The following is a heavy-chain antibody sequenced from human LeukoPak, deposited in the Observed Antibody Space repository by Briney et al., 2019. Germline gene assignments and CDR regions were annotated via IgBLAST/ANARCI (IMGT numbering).Heavy chain of an antibody. D-gene: IGHD1-26*01. CDR1: GGPISSSNYY. CDR2: IYYSGST. J-gene: IGHJ3*02. V-gene: IGHV4-39*01. Sequence: PSETLTLTCTVSGGPISSSNYYWGWIRQPPGKGLEWIRSIYYSGSTYSNPSLKSRVTISLDTSNNQFSLKLSSVTAADTAVYYCARPLSGGVGATYGAFDIWGQGTMVTVSS. CDR3: ARPLSGGVGATYGAFDI.